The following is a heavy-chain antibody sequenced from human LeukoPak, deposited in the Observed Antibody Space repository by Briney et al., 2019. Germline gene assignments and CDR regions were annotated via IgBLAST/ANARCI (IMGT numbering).Heavy chain of an antibody. J-gene: IGHJ4*02. CDR3: ARDFVLYGDY. CDR1: GFTFSSYS. V-gene: IGHV3-21*01. CDR2: ITSSSYI. D-gene: IGHD4-17*01. Sequence: GGSLRLSCAASGFTFSSYSMNWVRQAPGKGLEWVSSITSSSYIYYADSVKGRFTISRDNAKNSLYLQMNSLRAEDTAVYYCARDFVLYGDYWGQGTLVTVSS.